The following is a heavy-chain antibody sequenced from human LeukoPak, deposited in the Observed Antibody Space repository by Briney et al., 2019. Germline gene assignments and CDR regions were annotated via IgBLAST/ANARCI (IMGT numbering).Heavy chain of an antibody. CDR2: VYSSGNI. D-gene: IGHD4-17*01. V-gene: IGHV4-39*01. J-gene: IGHJ5*02. Sequence: SETLSLTCSVSGDYIMNSDFYWAWVRQPPGKGLEWIGSVYSSGNINYTPSLKSRVTISVDMSKNQFSLHLNPVSATDTAVYYCARRDYAAWFDLWGQGILVRVSS. CDR1: GDYIMNSDFY. CDR3: ARRDYAAWFDL.